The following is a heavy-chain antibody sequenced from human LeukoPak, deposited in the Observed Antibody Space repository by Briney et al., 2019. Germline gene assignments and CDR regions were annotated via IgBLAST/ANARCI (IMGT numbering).Heavy chain of an antibody. CDR2: ISYDGSNK. V-gene: IGHV3-30-3*02. Sequence: GGSLRLSCAASGFTFSSYAMHWVRQAPGKGLEWVAVISYDGSNKYYADSVKGRFTISRDNSKNTLYLQMNSLRAEDTAVYYCAKYPYYYDSHRAPYWGQGTMVTVSS. CDR1: GFTFSSYA. D-gene: IGHD3-22*01. CDR3: AKYPYYYDSHRAPY. J-gene: IGHJ3*01.